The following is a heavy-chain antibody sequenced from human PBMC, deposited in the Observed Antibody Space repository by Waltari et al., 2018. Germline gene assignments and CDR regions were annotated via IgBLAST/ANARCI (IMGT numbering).Heavy chain of an antibody. CDR2: IYYSGST. Sequence: QVQLQESGPGLVKPSETLSLTCTVSGGSISSYSWTWIRQPPGKGLEWIGYIYYSGSTNYNPSLKSRVTISVDTSKNQFSLKLSSVTAADTAVYYCAREGCSGGSCYMGWFDPWGQGTLVTVSS. D-gene: IGHD2-15*01. CDR3: AREGCSGGSCYMGWFDP. CDR1: GGSISSYS. J-gene: IGHJ5*02. V-gene: IGHV4-59*01.